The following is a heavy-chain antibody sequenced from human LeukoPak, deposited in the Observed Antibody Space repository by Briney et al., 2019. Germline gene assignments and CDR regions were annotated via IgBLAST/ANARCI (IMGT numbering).Heavy chain of an antibody. D-gene: IGHD3-10*01. J-gene: IGHJ6*03. V-gene: IGHV4-39*01. CDR1: GASISSTTYY. Sequence: SETLSLTCTVSGASISSTTYYWGWIRQPPRKGLEWIESIYYSGSTYSNPSLKSRVTISVDTSKNQFSLKLSSVTAADTAVYYCARGRGGGYGSGSRATHYYYYYMDVWGKGTTVTVSS. CDR2: IYYSGST. CDR3: ARGRGGGYGSGSRATHYYYYYMDV.